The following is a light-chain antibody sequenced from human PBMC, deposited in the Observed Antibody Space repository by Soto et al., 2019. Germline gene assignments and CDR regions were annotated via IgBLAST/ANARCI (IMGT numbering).Light chain of an antibody. CDR2: DAS. J-gene: IGKJ2*02. CDR1: QDISNS. V-gene: IGKV1-33*01. CDR3: QQYDNLPRT. Sequence: DIQMTQSPSSLSASVGDRVTITCQAIQDISNSLNWYQQKPGKAPKLLIYDASNLETGVPSRFSGSGSGTDFTFTISSLQPEDIATYYCQQYDNLPRTFGQGTKLEIK.